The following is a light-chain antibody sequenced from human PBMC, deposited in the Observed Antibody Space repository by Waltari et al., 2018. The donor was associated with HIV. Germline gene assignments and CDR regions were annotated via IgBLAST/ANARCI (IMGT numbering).Light chain of an antibody. CDR3: YSTESNGNHRV. CDR2: EDI. CDR1: TLPKKY. J-gene: IGLJ3*02. V-gene: IGLV3-10*01. Sequence: SYELTQPPSVSVSPGQTARLPCSGDTLPKKYAHWYQQKSGQAPVLVIYEDIKRPSGIPERFSGSSSGTMAILTISGAQVEDEADYYCYSTESNGNHRVFGGGTKLTVL.